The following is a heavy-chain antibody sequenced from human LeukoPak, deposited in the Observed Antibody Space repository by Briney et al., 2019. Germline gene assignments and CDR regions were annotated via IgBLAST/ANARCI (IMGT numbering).Heavy chain of an antibody. CDR2: INPSGGST. CDR3: AREGCSGGSCYSVSGGMDV. CDR1: GYTFTSYY. Sequence: ASVKVSCKASGYTFTSYYMHWVRQAPGQGLEWMGIINPSGGSTSYAQKFQGRVTMTRDTSTSTVYMELSSLRSEDTAVYYCAREGCSGGSCYSVSGGMDVWGRGTTVTVSS. D-gene: IGHD2-15*01. V-gene: IGHV1-46*01. J-gene: IGHJ6*02.